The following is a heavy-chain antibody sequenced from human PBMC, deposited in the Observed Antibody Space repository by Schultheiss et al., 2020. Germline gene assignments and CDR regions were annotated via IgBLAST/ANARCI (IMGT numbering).Heavy chain of an antibody. Sequence: GGSLRLSCAASGFTFSSYGMHWVRQAPGKGLEWVAVISYDGSNKYYADSVKGRFTISRDNSKNTLYLQMNSLRAEDTAVYYCARDSSGFDYWGQGALVTVSS. CDR1: GFTFSSYG. V-gene: IGHV3-30*03. CDR2: ISYDGSNK. CDR3: ARDSSGFDY. D-gene: IGHD6-19*01. J-gene: IGHJ4*02.